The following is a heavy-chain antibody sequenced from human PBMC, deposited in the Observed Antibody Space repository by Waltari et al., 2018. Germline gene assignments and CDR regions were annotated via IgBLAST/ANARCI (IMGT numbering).Heavy chain of an antibody. D-gene: IGHD6-13*01. V-gene: IGHV4-59*01. CDR2: IYYSGST. J-gene: IGHJ4*02. CDR1: GGSISSYY. Sequence: QVQLQESGPGLVKPSETLSLTCTVSGGSISSYYWSWIRQPPGKGLEWIGYIYYSGSTNYNPSLKSRVTISVDTSKNQFSLKLSSETAADTAVYYCARNPSIAAAVPYYFDYWGQGTLVTVSS. CDR3: ARNPSIAAAVPYYFDY.